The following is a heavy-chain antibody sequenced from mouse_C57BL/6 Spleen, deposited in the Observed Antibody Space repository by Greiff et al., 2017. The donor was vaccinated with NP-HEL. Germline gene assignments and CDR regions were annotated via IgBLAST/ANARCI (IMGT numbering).Heavy chain of an antibody. V-gene: IGHV1-18*01. D-gene: IGHD2-12*01. CDR2: INPNNGGT. Sequence: VQLQQSGPELVKPGASVKIPCKASGYTFTDYNMDWVKQSHGKSLEWIGDINPNNGGTIYNQKFKGKATLTVDKSSSTAYMELRSLTSEDTAVYYCARGDYSNDDFAYWGQGTLVTVSA. J-gene: IGHJ3*01. CDR1: GYTFTDYN. CDR3: ARGDYSNDDFAY.